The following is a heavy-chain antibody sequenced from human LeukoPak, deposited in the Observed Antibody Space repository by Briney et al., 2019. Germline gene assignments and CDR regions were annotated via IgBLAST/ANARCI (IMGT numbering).Heavy chain of an antibody. Sequence: PSETLSLTCTVSGGSLSSSSYYWGWLRQPPGTGLEWIGSIYYSGSTYYNPSLKSRVTISVDTSKNQFSLKLSSVTAADTAVYYCARQNAGWFDPWGQGTLVTVSS. CDR2: IYYSGST. J-gene: IGHJ5*02. CDR3: ARQNAGWFDP. CDR1: GGSLSSSSYY. V-gene: IGHV4-39*01.